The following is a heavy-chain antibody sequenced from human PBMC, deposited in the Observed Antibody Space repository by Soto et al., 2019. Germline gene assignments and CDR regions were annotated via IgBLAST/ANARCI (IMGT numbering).Heavy chain of an antibody. Sequence: PSETLSLTCTVSGGSVSSGSYYWSWIRQPPGKGLEWIGEINHSGSTNYNPSLKSRVTISVDTSKNQFSLKLSSVTAADTAVYYCARDEIAAAGKNWFDPWGQGTLVTVSS. CDR3: ARDEIAAAGKNWFDP. CDR2: INHSGST. J-gene: IGHJ5*02. CDR1: GGSVSSGSYY. D-gene: IGHD6-13*01. V-gene: IGHV4-61*01.